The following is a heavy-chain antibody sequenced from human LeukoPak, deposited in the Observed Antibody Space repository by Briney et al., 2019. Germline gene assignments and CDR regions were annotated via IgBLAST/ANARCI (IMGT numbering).Heavy chain of an antibody. Sequence: GGSLRLSCAASGFTFSSYAMSWVRQAPGKGLEWVSAISGSGGSTYYADSVKGRFTTPRDNSKNTLYLQMNSLRAEDTAVYYCAKHKYSSSWYRRNWFDPWGQGTLVTVSS. CDR2: ISGSGGST. J-gene: IGHJ5*02. D-gene: IGHD6-13*01. CDR1: GFTFSSYA. CDR3: AKHKYSSSWYRRNWFDP. V-gene: IGHV3-23*01.